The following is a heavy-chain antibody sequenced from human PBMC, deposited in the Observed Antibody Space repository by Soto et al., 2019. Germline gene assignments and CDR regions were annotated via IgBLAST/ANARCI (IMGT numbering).Heavy chain of an antibody. CDR3: AGGSRMVYATLFDY. J-gene: IGHJ4*02. V-gene: IGHV4-30-2*01. CDR1: GGSISSGGYS. D-gene: IGHD2-8*01. Sequence: SETLSLTCAVSGGSISSGGYSWSWIRQPPGKGLEWIGYIYHSGSTYYNPSLKSRVTISVDRSKNQFSLKLSSVTAADTAVYYCAGGSRMVYATLFDYWGQGTLVTVSS. CDR2: IYHSGST.